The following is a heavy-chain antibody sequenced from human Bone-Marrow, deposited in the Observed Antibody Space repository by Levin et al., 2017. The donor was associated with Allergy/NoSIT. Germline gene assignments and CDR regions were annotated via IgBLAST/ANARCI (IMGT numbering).Heavy chain of an antibody. CDR3: AREGSSGWFYFDH. D-gene: IGHD6-19*01. CDR1: KFTFSDYS. J-gene: IGHJ4*02. CDR2: VSYDGMNK. Sequence: GESLKISCAGSKFTFSDYSMHWVRQAPGKGLEWVAVVSYDGMNKNYAESVKGRFTITRDDTKNTLYLQMSSLRADDTALYYCAREGSSGWFYFDHWGQGALVTVSS. V-gene: IGHV3-30*03.